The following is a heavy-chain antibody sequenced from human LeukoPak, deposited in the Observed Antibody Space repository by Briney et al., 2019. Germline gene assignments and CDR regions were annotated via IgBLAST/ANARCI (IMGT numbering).Heavy chain of an antibody. Sequence: PGGSLRLSCAASGFIFNNYGLVWVRQAPGKGLEWVSAISNDGGGTTYADFVKGRFSVSRDSSKNTLFLQMNSLRAEDTALYYCAKGSSGYFFDLWGQGTLVTVSS. CDR3: AKGSSGYFFDL. CDR1: GFIFNNYG. J-gene: IGHJ4*02. CDR2: ISNDGGGT. V-gene: IGHV3-23*01. D-gene: IGHD3-22*01.